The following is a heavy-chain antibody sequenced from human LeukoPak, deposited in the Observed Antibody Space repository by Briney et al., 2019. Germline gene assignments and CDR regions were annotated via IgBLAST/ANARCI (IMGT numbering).Heavy chain of an antibody. Sequence: GESLKISCKGSGYRFTNYWIGWVRQMPGKGLEWMGIIHPGDSGTRYSPSFQGQVTMSVDESTTTAYLQWSSLRASDSAIYYCARGGSYRYGSSDYWGQGTLVTVSS. CDR1: GYRFTNYW. CDR2: IHPGDSGT. D-gene: IGHD5-18*01. V-gene: IGHV5-51*01. J-gene: IGHJ4*02. CDR3: ARGGSYRYGSSDY.